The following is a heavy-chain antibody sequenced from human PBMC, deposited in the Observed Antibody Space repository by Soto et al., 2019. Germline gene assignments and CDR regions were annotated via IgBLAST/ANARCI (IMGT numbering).Heavy chain of an antibody. Sequence: GGSLRLSCAASGFTFSSYAMSWVRQAPGKGLEWVSAISGSGGSTYYADSVKGRFTISRDNSKNTLYLQMNSLRAEDTAVYYCAKVPLYYYDSGGYYFGSPADYWGQGTLVTVSS. CDR1: GFTFSSYA. CDR3: AKVPLYYYDSGGYYFGSPADY. CDR2: ISGSGGST. D-gene: IGHD3-22*01. J-gene: IGHJ4*02. V-gene: IGHV3-23*01.